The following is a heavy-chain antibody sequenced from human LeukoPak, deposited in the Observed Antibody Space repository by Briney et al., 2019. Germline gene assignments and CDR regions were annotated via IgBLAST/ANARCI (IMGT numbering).Heavy chain of an antibody. V-gene: IGHV1-18*01. D-gene: IGHD3-3*01. J-gene: IGHJ4*02. CDR1: GYTFTSYG. CDR2: ISAYNGNT. CDR3: ARVPSHRNYDFWSGYYSPPDY. Sequence: GASVKVSCKASGYTFTSYGISWVRQAPGQGLEWMGWISAYNGNTNYAQKLQGRVTMTTDTSTSTAYMELRSLRSDDTAVYYCARVPSHRNYDFWSGYYSPPDYWGQGTLVTVSS.